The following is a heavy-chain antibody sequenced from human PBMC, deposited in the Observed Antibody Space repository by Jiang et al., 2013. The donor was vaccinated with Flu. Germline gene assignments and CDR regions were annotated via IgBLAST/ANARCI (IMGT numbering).Heavy chain of an antibody. D-gene: IGHD2-2*01. Sequence: GAEVKKPGESLKISCKGSGYSFTSYWIGWVRQMPGKGLEWMGIIYPGDSDTRYSPSFQGQVTISADKSISTAYLQWSSLKASDTAMYYCARHRSPAAAVYYFDYWGQGTLVTVSS. CDR2: IYPGDSDT. V-gene: IGHV5-51*01. J-gene: IGHJ4*02. CDR1: GYSFTSYW. CDR3: ARHRSPAAAVYYFDY.